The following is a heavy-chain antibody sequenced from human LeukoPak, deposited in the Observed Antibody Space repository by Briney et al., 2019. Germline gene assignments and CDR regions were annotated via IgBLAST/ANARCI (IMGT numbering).Heavy chain of an antibody. CDR2: MNPNSGNT. Sequence: ASVKVSCKASGYTFTGYYMYWVRQATGQGPEWMGWMNPNSGNTGYVQRFQGRVTMTRNTSISTAYMELNSLRSEDTAVYFCGRGRGNGRPENYFDYWGQGTLVTVSS. V-gene: IGHV1-8*02. CDR3: GRGRGNGRPENYFDY. CDR1: GYTFTGYY. J-gene: IGHJ4*02. D-gene: IGHD2-8*01.